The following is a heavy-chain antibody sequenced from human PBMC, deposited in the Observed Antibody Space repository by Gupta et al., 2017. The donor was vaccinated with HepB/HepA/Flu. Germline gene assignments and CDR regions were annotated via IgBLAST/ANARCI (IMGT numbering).Heavy chain of an antibody. V-gene: IGHV3-7*01. CDR3: ARDDSAI. D-gene: IGHD2-15*01. J-gene: IGHJ3*02. Sequence: EEQLVESGGGLVQPGGSLRLSCAASGFTLSNYWMTWVRQAPGKGLEWVATIKHDGGQKFYLDSVKGRFTISRDTTKNLLDLHMNSLRVEDTDVYFCARDDSAIWGQGTMVTVSS. CDR1: GFTLSNYW. CDR2: IKHDGGQK.